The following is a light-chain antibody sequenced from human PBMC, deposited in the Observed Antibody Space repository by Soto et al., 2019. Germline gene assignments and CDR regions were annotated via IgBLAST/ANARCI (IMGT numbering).Light chain of an antibody. J-gene: IGKJ2*01. Sequence: DVVMTQSPLSLPVTLGQPASISCRSTQSLVHSDGNTHLNWFQQRPGQSPRRLICKVSNRDSGVPDRFSGSASGTDFTLKISRVEAEDVAVYYRMQGTHLPYTSGQGTKVDIK. CDR2: KVS. CDR1: QSLVHSDGNTH. CDR3: MQGTHLPYT. V-gene: IGKV2-30*02.